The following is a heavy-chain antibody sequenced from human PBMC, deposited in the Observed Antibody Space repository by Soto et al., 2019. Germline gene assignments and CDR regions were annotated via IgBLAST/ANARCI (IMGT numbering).Heavy chain of an antibody. CDR1: GFTFSNYA. D-gene: IGHD6-13*01. V-gene: IGHV3-23*01. CDR3: AKGSANSRPYYFDY. Sequence: EVQLLESGGDLGQPGGSLRLSCAASGFTFSNYAMSWVRQTPGTGLEWVSAITGSGGDTFHADAVKGSFTISRDNTKNTLYLRMNGLRAEDTAVYYCAKGSANSRPYYFDYWGQGTLVTVSS. J-gene: IGHJ4*02. CDR2: ITGSGGDT.